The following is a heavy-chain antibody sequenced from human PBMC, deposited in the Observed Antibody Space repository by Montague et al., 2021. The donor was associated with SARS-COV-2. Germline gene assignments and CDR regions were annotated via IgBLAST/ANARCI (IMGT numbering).Heavy chain of an antibody. CDR1: GGSFSGYY. J-gene: IGHJ6*02. CDR3: AMPYCSSTSCYLYYGMDV. V-gene: IGHV4-34*01. CDR2: INYSGST. D-gene: IGHD2-2*01. Sequence: SETLSLTCAVYGGSFSGYYWSWIRQPPGKGLEWIGEINYSGSTNYNPSLKSRVTISVDTSKNQFSLKLSSVTAADTAVYYCAMPYCSSTSCYLYYGMDVWGQGTPVTVSS.